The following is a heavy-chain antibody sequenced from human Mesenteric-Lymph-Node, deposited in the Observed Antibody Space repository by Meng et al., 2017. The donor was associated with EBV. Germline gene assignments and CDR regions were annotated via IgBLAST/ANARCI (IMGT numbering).Heavy chain of an antibody. V-gene: IGHV7-4-1*02. Sequence: QVQLEQSGSELKKPGXSLKASCKASGYTFTTYPMNWVRQAPGQGLEWMGWINTHTGNPTYAQGFTGRFVFSLDTSVSTAYLQISSLEAEDTAIYYCATVVPPSIGYFAYWGQGTLVTVSS. CDR3: ATVVPPSIGYFAY. CDR1: GYTFTTYP. J-gene: IGHJ4*02. D-gene: IGHD2/OR15-2a*01. CDR2: INTHTGNP.